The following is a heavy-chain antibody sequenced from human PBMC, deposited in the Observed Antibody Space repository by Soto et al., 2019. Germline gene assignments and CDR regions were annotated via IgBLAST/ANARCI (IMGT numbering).Heavy chain of an antibody. J-gene: IGHJ4*02. CDR1: GYTFTSYA. CDR3: ASGEGYCSGGSCSPDY. D-gene: IGHD2-15*01. CDR2: INSGNGNT. V-gene: IGHV1-3*01. Sequence: QVQLVQSGAEVKKPGASVKVSCKASGYTFTSYAMHWVRQAPGHRLEWMGWINSGNGNTKYSQKFQGRVTITRDTSASTAYMELSRLRSEDTAVYYCASGEGYCSGGSCSPDYWGQGTLVTVSS.